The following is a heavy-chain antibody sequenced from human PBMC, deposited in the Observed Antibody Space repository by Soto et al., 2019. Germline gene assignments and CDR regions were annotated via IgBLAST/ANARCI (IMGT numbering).Heavy chain of an antibody. CDR3: ASLVGGGNY. Sequence: QVQLVESGGGVVQPGRSLRLSCAASGFTFSSYAMHWVRQAPGKGLEWVAVISYDGSNKYYADSVKGRFTISRDNSKNTVYLQMNSLRAEDTAVYYCASLVGGGNYWGQGTLVTVSS. V-gene: IGHV3-30-3*01. J-gene: IGHJ4*02. CDR1: GFTFSSYA. CDR2: ISYDGSNK. D-gene: IGHD3-16*01.